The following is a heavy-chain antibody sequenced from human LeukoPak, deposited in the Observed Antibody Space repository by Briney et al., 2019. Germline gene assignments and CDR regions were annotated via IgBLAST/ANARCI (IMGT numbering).Heavy chain of an antibody. D-gene: IGHD3-10*01. J-gene: IGHJ4*02. Sequence: GASVKVSCKASGYTFTSYDINWVRQATGQGLEWMGWMNPNSGNTGYAQKFQGRVTMTRDTSTSTAHMELRSLKSDDTAVYYCAREPSPMVRGYSPAYWGQGTLVTVSS. CDR3: AREPSPMVRGYSPAY. CDR2: MNPNSGNT. CDR1: GYTFTSYD. V-gene: IGHV1-8*01.